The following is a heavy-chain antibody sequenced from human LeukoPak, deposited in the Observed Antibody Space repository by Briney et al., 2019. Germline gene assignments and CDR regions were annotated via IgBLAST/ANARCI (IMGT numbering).Heavy chain of an antibody. CDR2: INPNSGGT. V-gene: IGHV1-2*02. D-gene: IGHD6-13*01. Sequence: ASVKVSCKASGYTFTGYYMHWERQAPGQGLEWMGWINPNSGGTNYAQKFQGRVTMTRDTSISTAYMEVSRLRSDDTAVYYCARERSSSWYGWFDPWGQGTLVTVSS. CDR1: GYTFTGYY. J-gene: IGHJ5*02. CDR3: ARERSSSWYGWFDP.